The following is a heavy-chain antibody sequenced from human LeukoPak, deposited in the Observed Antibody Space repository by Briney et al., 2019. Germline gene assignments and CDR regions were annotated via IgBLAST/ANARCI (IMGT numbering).Heavy chain of an antibody. CDR1: GYTFTTYY. CDR3: AAGGSTTTPSWVSFDY. Sequence: GASVKVSCEASGYTFTTYYMHCVRQAPGQGLEWMGLINPGGGGATSAQKFQGRFTMTRDTSTSTVYMELSSLTSEDTAVYYCAAGGSTTTPSWVSFDYWGQGTLVTVSS. CDR2: INPGGGGA. J-gene: IGHJ4*02. D-gene: IGHD2-2*01. V-gene: IGHV1-46*01.